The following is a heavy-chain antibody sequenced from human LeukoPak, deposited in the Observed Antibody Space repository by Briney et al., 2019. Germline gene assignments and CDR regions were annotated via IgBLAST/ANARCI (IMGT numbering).Heavy chain of an antibody. CDR3: AKGGYDPDYYFDY. J-gene: IGHJ4*02. CDR1: GFTFSNYG. V-gene: IGHV3-43D*03. Sequence: GGSLRLSCAASGFTFSNYGMHWVRQAPGKGLEWVSLISWEGGSTYYADSVKGRFTISRDNSKNSLDPQMNSLRAEDTALYYCAKGGYDPDYYFDYWGQGTLVTVSS. D-gene: IGHD3-16*01. CDR2: ISWEGGST.